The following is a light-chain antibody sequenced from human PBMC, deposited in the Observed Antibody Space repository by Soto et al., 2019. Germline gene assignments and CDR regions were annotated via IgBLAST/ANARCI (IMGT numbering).Light chain of an antibody. Sequence: QMTQSPSSVSASVGDRVTITCRASQGISRWLAWYQQKPGKAPKLLIYTASRLQSGVPSRFSGRGAGTDFTLTISSLQPEDFATYYCQQTNSFPFTFGPGTKVDIK. CDR2: TAS. CDR1: QGISRW. J-gene: IGKJ3*01. V-gene: IGKV1-12*01. CDR3: QQTNSFPFT.